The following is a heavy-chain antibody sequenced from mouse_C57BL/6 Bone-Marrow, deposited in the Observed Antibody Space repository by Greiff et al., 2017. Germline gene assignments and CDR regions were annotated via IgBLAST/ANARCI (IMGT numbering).Heavy chain of an antibody. J-gene: IGHJ3*01. CDR3: ARDGVAY. CDR2: ISDGGSYT. V-gene: IGHV5-4*01. Sequence: EVKLEESGGGLVKPGGSLKLSCAASGFTFSSYAMSWVRQTPEKRLEWVATISDGGSYTYSPDNVKGRFTISRDNAKNNLYLQMSHLKSEDTAMYYCARDGVAYWGQGTLVTVSA. CDR1: GFTFSSYA.